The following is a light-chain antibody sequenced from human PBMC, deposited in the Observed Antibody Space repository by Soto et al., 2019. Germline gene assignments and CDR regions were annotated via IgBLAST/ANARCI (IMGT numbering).Light chain of an antibody. CDR1: NSDVANYDY. CDR3: CSHTISGAPV. V-gene: IGLV2-14*01. Sequence: QSVLTQPASVSGSPGQSITLSCTGANSDVANYDYVLWYRQYPGLAPQVIISEVTNRPSVISDRFSGSKSANTAYLTISGLQAEDEADYYCCSHTISGAPVFGGGTKVTVL. CDR2: EVT. J-gene: IGLJ2*01.